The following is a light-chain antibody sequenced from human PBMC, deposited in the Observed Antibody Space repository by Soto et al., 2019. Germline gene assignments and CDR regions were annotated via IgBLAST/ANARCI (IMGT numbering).Light chain of an antibody. CDR1: QSVLFTSNNENY. V-gene: IGKV4-1*01. CDR2: WAS. J-gene: IGKJ4*01. CDR3: QQYYTTPLT. Sequence: DSVMTQSPDTLAVSLRETATTKYKSMQSVLFTSNNENYLCWFQQKPGQPPKLLLSWASTRESGVPARFSGSGSGTDFTLTISSLQAEDVAVYYCQQYYTTPLTFGGGTKVDI.